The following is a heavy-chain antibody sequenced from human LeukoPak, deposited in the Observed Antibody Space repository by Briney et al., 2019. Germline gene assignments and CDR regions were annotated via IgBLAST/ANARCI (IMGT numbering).Heavy chain of an antibody. D-gene: IGHD1-7*01. CDR1: GYTFARYG. V-gene: IGHV1-18*01. CDR2: ISASNGNT. J-gene: IGHJ4*02. CDR3: ARDHSNWNYAPDF. Sequence: ASVKVSCKASGYTFARYGISWVRQAPGQGLQWLGWISASNGNTNYAQKFRDRVTMSTDTSTGTAYLDVRSLTSDDTAVYYCARDHSNWNYAPDFWGQGTLVIVSS.